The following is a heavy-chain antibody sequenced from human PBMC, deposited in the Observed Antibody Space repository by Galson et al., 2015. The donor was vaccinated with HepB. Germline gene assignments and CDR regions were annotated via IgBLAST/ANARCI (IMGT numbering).Heavy chain of an antibody. CDR2: INTDGSST. CDR1: GFTFSSYW. CDR3: ARLATGGGCSGGSCYPNDY. D-gene: IGHD2-15*01. J-gene: IGHJ4*02. Sequence: SLRLSCAASGFTFSSYWIHWVRQAPGKGLVWVSRINTDGSSTSYADSVKGRFTISRDNAKNTLYLQMNSLRAEDTAVYYCARLATGGGCSGGSCYPNDYWGQGTLVTVSS. V-gene: IGHV3-74*01.